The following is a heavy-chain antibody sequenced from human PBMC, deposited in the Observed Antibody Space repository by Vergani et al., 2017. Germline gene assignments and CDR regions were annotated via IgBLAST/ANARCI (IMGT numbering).Heavy chain of an antibody. CDR3: TKSGAYDFWSGPYNY. V-gene: IGHV3-9*01. J-gene: IGHJ4*02. CDR2: ISWNSVEI. CDR1: GFSFDDYA. D-gene: IGHD3-3*01. Sequence: EVQLVESGGGLVKRGGSLRLSCITSGFSFDDYAMHWVRQAPGKGLEWVSGISWNSVEIGYADSVKGRFTISRNNVRNSLYLQMNSLRTEDTALYYCTKSGAYDFWSGPYNYWGQGTLITVSS.